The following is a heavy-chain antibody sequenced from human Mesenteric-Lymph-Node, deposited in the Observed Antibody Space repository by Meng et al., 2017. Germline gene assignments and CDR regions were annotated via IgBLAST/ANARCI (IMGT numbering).Heavy chain of an antibody. CDR2: MKYDGSVT. CDR3: ARDGGSWFDP. Sequence: GGSLRLSCAASGFTFSTYWMHWVRQAPGKGLVWVSRMKYDGSVTTYADSVMGRFTISRDNAKNTLYLQMNSLRAEDTAVYYCARDGGSWFDPWGQGTLVTVSS. D-gene: IGHD2-15*01. V-gene: IGHV3-74*01. CDR1: GFTFSTYW. J-gene: IGHJ5*02.